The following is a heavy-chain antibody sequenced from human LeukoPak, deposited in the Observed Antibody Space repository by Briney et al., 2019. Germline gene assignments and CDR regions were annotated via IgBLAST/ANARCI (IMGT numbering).Heavy chain of an antibody. D-gene: IGHD3-22*01. V-gene: IGHV4-34*01. J-gene: IGHJ4*02. Sequence: SETLSLTCAVYGGSFSGYYWSWIRQPPGKGLEWIGEINHSGSTNYNPSLKSRVTISVDTSKNQFSLKLSSVTAADTAVYYCAGSSGYYYTPFDYWGQGTLVTVSS. CDR2: INHSGST. CDR1: GGSFSGYY. CDR3: AGSSGYYYTPFDY.